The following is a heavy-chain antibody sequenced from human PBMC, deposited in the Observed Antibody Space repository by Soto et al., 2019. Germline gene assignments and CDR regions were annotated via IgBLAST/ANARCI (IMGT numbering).Heavy chain of an antibody. CDR3: VRGDKGGFDL. D-gene: IGHD2-21*02. CDR1: GFTFKYYW. CDR2: IHSDGSTT. J-gene: IGHJ3*01. Sequence: EVQLVESEGGLVQRGGSLRLSCAASGFTFKYYWMHWVRQAPGQWLVWVSHIHSDGSTTTYADSVKGRFTISRDHAKNTLYLPMTSLSAEDTAVYYCVRGDKGGFDLWGQGTTVTVSS. V-gene: IGHV3-74*01.